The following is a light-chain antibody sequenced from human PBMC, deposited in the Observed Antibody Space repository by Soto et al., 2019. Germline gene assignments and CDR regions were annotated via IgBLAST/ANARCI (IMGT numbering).Light chain of an antibody. CDR1: RSNIGINT. CDR3: ASWDDSVNGVV. CDR2: TNN. V-gene: IGLV1-44*01. J-gene: IGLJ3*02. Sequence: QLVLTQPPSASGTPGQRVTISCSGSRSNIGINTVNWYQHVPGTAPKLLIHTNNQRPSGVPDRVSGSKFGTSASLAISGLRSEDEADYYCASWDDSVNGVVFGGGTQLTVL.